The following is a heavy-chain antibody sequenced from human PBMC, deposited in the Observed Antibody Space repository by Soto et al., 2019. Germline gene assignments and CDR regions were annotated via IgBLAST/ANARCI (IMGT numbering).Heavy chain of an antibody. V-gene: IGHV4-4*07. D-gene: IGHD3-10*01. CDR3: ARDRITLANDAFDI. J-gene: IGHJ3*02. CDR1: CGSISSYY. CDR2: IYTSGST. Sequence: KTSETLSLTCTVSCGSISSYYWSWIRQPAGKGLEWIGRIYTSGSTNYNPSLKSRVTMSVDTSKNQFSLNLSSVTAAADTAVYYCARDRITLANDAFDIWGQGTMVTVSS.